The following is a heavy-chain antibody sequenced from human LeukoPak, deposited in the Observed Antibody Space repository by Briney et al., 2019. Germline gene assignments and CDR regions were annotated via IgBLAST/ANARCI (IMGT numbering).Heavy chain of an antibody. Sequence: SETLSLTCTVSAYSISSGYYWGWIRQPPGKGLEWIGSIYHSGSTYYNPSLKSRVTISVDTSKNQFSLKLSSVTAADTAVYYCARDRGYDSSENVAFDIWGQGTMVTVSS. V-gene: IGHV4-38-2*02. CDR3: ARDRGYDSSENVAFDI. CDR1: AYSISSGYY. J-gene: IGHJ3*02. D-gene: IGHD3-22*01. CDR2: IYHSGST.